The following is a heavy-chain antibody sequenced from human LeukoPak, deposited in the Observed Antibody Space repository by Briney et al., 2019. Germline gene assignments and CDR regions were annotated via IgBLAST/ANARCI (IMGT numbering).Heavy chain of an antibody. V-gene: IGHV3-23*01. Sequence: PGGSLRLSCAASGFTVSSNFMSWVRQAPGKGLEWVSAISGSGGSTYYADSVKGRFTISRDNSKNTLYLQMNSLRAEDTAVYYCAKDHITMIVVPFDYWGQGTLVTVSS. CDR3: AKDHITMIVVPFDY. D-gene: IGHD3-22*01. CDR2: ISGSGGST. CDR1: GFTVSSNF. J-gene: IGHJ4*02.